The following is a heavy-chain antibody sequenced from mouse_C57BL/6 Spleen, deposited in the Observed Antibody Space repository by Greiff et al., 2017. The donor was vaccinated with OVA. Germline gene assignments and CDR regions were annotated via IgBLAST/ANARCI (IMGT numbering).Heavy chain of an antibody. Sequence: EVHLVESGGGLVKPGGSLKLSCAASGFTFSSYTMSWVRQTPEKRLEWVATISGGGGNTYYPDSVKGRFTISRDNAKNTLYLQMSSLRSEDTALYYGARLGAMDYWGQGTSVTVSS. CDR3: ARLGAMDY. V-gene: IGHV5-9*01. J-gene: IGHJ4*01. CDR2: ISGGGGNT. CDR1: GFTFSSYT.